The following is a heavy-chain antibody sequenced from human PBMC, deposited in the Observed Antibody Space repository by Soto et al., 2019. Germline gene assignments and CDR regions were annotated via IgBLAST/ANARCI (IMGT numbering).Heavy chain of an antibody. CDR1: GFTFSTYD. J-gene: IGHJ5*02. V-gene: IGHV3-21*01. Sequence: EVQLVESGGGLVKPGGSLRLSCAASGFTFSTYDMNWVRQAPGKGLEWVSSITTTSRYIYYGDSVRGRFTISRDTARNSLFLQMDGLRAEDTAVYYCVSSGTAPMLRHNWFDPWGQGTLVTVSS. CDR3: VSSGTAPMLRHNWFDP. CDR2: ITTTSRYI. D-gene: IGHD1-1*01.